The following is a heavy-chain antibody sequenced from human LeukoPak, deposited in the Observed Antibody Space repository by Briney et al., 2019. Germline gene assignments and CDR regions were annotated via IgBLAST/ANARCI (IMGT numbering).Heavy chain of an antibody. J-gene: IGHJ4*02. D-gene: IGHD4-17*01. CDR1: GGSVTGYY. V-gene: IGHV4-59*08. CDR2: IYYSGTT. CDR3: ARGGATVTHRSHSDY. Sequence: SETLSLTCTVSGGSVTGYYWAWLRQSPGKGLEWIGYIYYSGTTNYNPSLKSRVTMSVDTSKNQFSLKLSSVTAADTAVYYCARGGATVTHRSHSDYWGQGTLVTVSS.